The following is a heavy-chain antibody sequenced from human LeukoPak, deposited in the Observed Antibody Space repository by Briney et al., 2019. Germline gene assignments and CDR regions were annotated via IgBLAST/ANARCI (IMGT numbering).Heavy chain of an antibody. CDR3: ARGPYSYDSSGAFDI. Sequence: SETLSLTCTVSGGSITIYYWSWIRQPAGKGLEWIGRIYTSGSTNYNPSLKSRVTISVDTSKNQFSLKLSSVTAADTAVYFCARGPYSYDSSGAFDIWGQGTMVTVSS. CDR1: GGSITIYY. D-gene: IGHD3-22*01. J-gene: IGHJ3*02. V-gene: IGHV4-4*07. CDR2: IYTSGST.